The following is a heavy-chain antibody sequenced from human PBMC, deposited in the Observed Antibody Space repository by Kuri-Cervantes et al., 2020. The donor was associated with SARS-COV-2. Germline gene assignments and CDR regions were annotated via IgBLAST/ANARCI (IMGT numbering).Heavy chain of an antibody. D-gene: IGHD2-21*01. V-gene: IGHV4-31*03. CDR1: GGSISSGGYY. CDR3: ARGLVGHAYMDV. Sequence: SETLSLTCTVSGGSISSGGYYWSWIRQHPGKGLEWIGYIYYSGSTNYNPSLKSRVTISVDTSKNQFSLKLSSVTAADTAVYYCARGLVGHAYMDVWGKGTTVTVSS. J-gene: IGHJ6*03. CDR2: IYYSGST.